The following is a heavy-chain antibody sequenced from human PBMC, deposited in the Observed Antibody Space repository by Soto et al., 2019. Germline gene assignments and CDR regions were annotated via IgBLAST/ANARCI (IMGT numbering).Heavy chain of an antibody. CDR1: RFTFSSYW. CDR3: ARDPFYSFGVAITYYYYYYMDV. D-gene: IGHD3-3*01. V-gene: IGHV3-7*01. J-gene: IGHJ6*03. Sequence: PGGSLRLSCSASRFTFSSYWMSWVRQAPGKGLEWVANIKQDGSEKYYVDSVKGRFTISRDNAKNSLYLQMNSLRAEDTAVYYCARDPFYSFGVAITYYYYYYMDVWGKGTTVTVSS. CDR2: IKQDGSEK.